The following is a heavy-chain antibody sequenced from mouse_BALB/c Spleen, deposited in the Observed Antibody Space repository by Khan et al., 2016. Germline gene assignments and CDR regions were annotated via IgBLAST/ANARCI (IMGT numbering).Heavy chain of an antibody. V-gene: IGHV3-8*02. Sequence: EVQLQEPGPSLVKPSQTLSLTCSVTGDSITSGYWNWIRKFPGHKLEYMAYISYSGSTYYNPSLNSRISITRDTSKNQYYLQLNSVTTEDTATYYCARYYYGSSYYFDYWGQGTTRTVAS. D-gene: IGHD1-1*01. CDR1: GDSITSGY. J-gene: IGHJ2*01. CDR3: ARYYYGSSYYFDY. CDR2: ISYSGST.